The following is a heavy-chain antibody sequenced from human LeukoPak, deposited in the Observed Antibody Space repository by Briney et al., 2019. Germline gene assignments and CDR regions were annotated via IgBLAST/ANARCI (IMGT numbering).Heavy chain of an antibody. Sequence: GGSLRLSCAASGFTFSSYAISWVRQAPGKGLEWVSAISGSGGSTYYADSVKGRFTISRDNSKNTLYLQMNRLRAEDTAVYYCAKDMGRGYLRYSYGPSSWFDPWGQGTLVTVSS. J-gene: IGHJ5*02. V-gene: IGHV3-23*01. D-gene: IGHD5-18*01. CDR1: GFTFSSYA. CDR2: ISGSGGST. CDR3: AKDMGRGYLRYSYGPSSWFDP.